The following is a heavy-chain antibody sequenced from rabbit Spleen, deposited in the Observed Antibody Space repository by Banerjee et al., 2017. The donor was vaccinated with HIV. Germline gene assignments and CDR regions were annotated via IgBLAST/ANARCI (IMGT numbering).Heavy chain of an antibody. CDR3: ARDAGSGPYIDGYFNL. J-gene: IGHJ4*01. Sequence: QSLEESGGDLVKPGASLTLTCIASGVSFSGDSYMCWVRQAPGKGLEWIACIYTGNSKTYYANWAKGRFTISKTSSTTVTLQMTSLTVADTATYFCARDAGSGPYIDGYFNLWGPGTLVTVS. D-gene: IGHD8-1*01. CDR1: GVSFSGDSY. V-gene: IGHV1S40*01. CDR2: IYTGNSKT.